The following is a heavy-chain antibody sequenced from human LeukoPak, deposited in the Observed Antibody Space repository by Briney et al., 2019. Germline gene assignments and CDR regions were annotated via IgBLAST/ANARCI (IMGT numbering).Heavy chain of an antibody. CDR1: GFTFSDYY. CDR3: ARDVSPDGDYGDPYDAFDI. CDR2: ISSSGSTI. Sequence: PGGSLRLSCAASGFTFSDYYMSWIRQAPGKGLEWVSYISSSGSTIYYADSVKGRFTISRDNAKNSLYLQMNSLRAEDTAVYYCARDVSPDGDYGDPYDAFDIWGQGTMVTVSS. J-gene: IGHJ3*02. V-gene: IGHV3-11*01. D-gene: IGHD4-17*01.